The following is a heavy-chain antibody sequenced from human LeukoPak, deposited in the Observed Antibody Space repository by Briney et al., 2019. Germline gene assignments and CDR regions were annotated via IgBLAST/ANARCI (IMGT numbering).Heavy chain of an antibody. J-gene: IGHJ4*02. V-gene: IGHV3-21*01. D-gene: IGHD1-26*01. Sequence: GGSLRLSCAASGFTFSSYSMNWVRQAPGKGLEWVSSISSSSSYIYYADSVKGRFTISRDNAKNSLYLQMNSLRAEDTAVYYCARASGWELLRYFDYWGQGTLVTVSS. CDR2: ISSSSSYI. CDR3: ARASGWELLRYFDY. CDR1: GFTFSSYS.